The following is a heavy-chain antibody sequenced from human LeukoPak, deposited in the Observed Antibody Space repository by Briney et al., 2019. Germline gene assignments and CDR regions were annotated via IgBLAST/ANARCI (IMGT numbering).Heavy chain of an antibody. CDR3: ARGVIPVTTPDRGYYYYYYMDV. CDR2: IIPILGIA. V-gene: IGHV1-69*04. J-gene: IGHJ6*03. Sequence: SVKVSCKASGGTFSSYAISWVRQAPGQGLEWMGRIIPILGIANYAQKFQGRVTITTDESTSTAYMELSSLRSEDTAVYYCARGVIPVTTPDRGYYYYYYMDVWGKGTTVTVSS. CDR1: GGTFSSYA. D-gene: IGHD4-11*01.